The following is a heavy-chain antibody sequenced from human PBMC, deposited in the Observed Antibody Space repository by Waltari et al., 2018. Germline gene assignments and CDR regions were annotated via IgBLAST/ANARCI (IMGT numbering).Heavy chain of an antibody. CDR3: ARDRGIAARRPIDY. CDR2: IYYIGRT. V-gene: IGHV4-39*07. Sequence: QLQLQESGPGLVKPSETLSLTCTVSGGSISSSSYYWGWIRQPPGKGLEWIGSIYYIGRTYYHPSLKSRVTISVDTSKNQFSLKLSSVTAADTAVYYCARDRGIAARRPIDYWGQGTLVTVSS. D-gene: IGHD6-6*01. J-gene: IGHJ4*02. CDR1: GGSISSSSYY.